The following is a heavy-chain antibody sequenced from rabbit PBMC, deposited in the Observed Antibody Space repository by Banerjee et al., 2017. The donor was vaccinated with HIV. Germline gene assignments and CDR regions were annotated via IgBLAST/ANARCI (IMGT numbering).Heavy chain of an antibody. V-gene: IGHV1S45*01. CDR2: IYDDDGST. D-gene: IGHD7-1*01. J-gene: IGHJ6*01. Sequence: QEQLVESGGGLVQPEGSLTLTCTASGFSFSSSYYMCWVRQAPGKGPEWIACIYDDDGSTYYASWAKGRFTASKTSSTTVTLQMTSLTAADTATYFCARTDYSGYAYGMDLWGPGTLVTVS. CDR1: GFSFSSSYY. CDR3: ARTDYSGYAYGMDL.